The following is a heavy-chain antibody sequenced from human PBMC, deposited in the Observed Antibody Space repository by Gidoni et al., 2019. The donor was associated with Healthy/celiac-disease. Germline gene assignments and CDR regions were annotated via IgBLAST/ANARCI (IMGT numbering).Heavy chain of an antibody. D-gene: IGHD1-26*01. CDR1: GYTFTSYG. CDR3: ARDATPISGTWRGISYYGMDV. Sequence: QVQLVQSGAEVKKPGASVKVSCKASGYTFTSYGISCVRQAPGQGLEWMGWISAYNGNTNYAQKLQGRVTMTTDTSTSTAYMELRSLRSDDTAVYYCARDATPISGTWRGISYYGMDVWGQGTTVTVSS. V-gene: IGHV1-18*01. J-gene: IGHJ6*02. CDR2: ISAYNGNT.